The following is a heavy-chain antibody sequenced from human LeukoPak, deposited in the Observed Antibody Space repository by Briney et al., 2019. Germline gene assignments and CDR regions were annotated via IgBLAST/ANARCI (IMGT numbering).Heavy chain of an antibody. D-gene: IGHD5-18*01. CDR2: IIPILGIA. CDR1: GGTFSSYA. V-gene: IGHV1-69*04. Sequence: AASVKVSCKASGGTFSSYAISWVRQAPGQGLEWMGRIIPILGIANYAQKFQGRVTITADKSTSTVYMELSSLRSEDTAVYYCASSGYSYGPNLDYWGQGTLVTVSS. CDR3: ASSGYSYGPNLDY. J-gene: IGHJ4*02.